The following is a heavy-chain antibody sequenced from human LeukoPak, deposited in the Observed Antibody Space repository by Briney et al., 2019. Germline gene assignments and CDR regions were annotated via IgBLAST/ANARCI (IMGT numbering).Heavy chain of an antibody. V-gene: IGHV3-30*18. CDR3: AKRPTIAAAGGGFYFDS. Sequence: GGSLRLSCAASGFTFGKYGMHWVRQTPGKGLEWVAIISFDGSTKYYADSVKGRFTISRDNSKNTLFLQMNSLRTEDTAVYYCAKRPTIAAAGGGFYFDSWGQGTLVTVSS. D-gene: IGHD6-13*01. CDR1: GFTFGKYG. CDR2: ISFDGSTK. J-gene: IGHJ4*02.